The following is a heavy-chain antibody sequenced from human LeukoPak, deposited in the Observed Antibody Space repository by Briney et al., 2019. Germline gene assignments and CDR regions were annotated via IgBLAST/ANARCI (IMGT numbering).Heavy chain of an antibody. CDR2: IYPGDSDT. J-gene: IGHJ4*02. Sequence: EESLKISCKGSGYSFSDSWIGWVRQMPGKGLEWMGIIYPGDSDTRYSPSFQGQVTISADRSISTAYLQWSSLKATDTAMYYCARQYVRPFDYWGQGTLVTVSS. CDR3: ARQYVRPFDY. D-gene: IGHD3-16*01. CDR1: GYSFSDSW. V-gene: IGHV5-51*01.